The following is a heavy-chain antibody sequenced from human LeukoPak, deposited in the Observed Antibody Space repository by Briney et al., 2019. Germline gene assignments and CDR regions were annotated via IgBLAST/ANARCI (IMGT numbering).Heavy chain of an antibody. Sequence: GTSLRLSCAASGFTFSSYAIHWVRQAPGKGLEWVAVISFDGTDAFYADSVKGRFTISRDNSKNTLYLQMNSLRAEDTAVYYCAKNGEGFGELLLFDYWGQGTLVTVSS. CDR2: ISFDGTDA. J-gene: IGHJ4*02. CDR3: AKNGEGFGELLLFDY. D-gene: IGHD3-10*01. V-gene: IGHV3-30*04. CDR1: GFTFSSYA.